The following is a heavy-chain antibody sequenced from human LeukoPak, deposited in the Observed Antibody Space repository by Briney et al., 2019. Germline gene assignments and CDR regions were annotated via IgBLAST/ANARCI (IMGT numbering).Heavy chain of an antibody. CDR1: GGSISSYY. D-gene: IGHD3-9*01. CDR2: IYTSGST. J-gene: IGHJ5*02. Sequence: PSETLSLTCTVSGGSISSYYWSWIRQPPGKGLEWIGYIYTSGSTNYNPSLKSRVTISVDTSKNQFSLKLSSVPAADTAVYYCARLVSDYDILTGYLSYNWFDPWGQGTLVTVSS. CDR3: ARLVSDYDILTGYLSYNWFDP. V-gene: IGHV4-4*09.